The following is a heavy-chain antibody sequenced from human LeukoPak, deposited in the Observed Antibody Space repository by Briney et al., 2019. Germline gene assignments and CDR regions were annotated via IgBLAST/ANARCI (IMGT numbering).Heavy chain of an antibody. CDR2: IYSGGST. J-gene: IGHJ4*02. Sequence: GGSLRLSCAASGFTVSSNYMSWVRQAPGKGLEWVSVIYSGGSTYYADSVKGRFTISRDNAKNSLYLQMNSLRAEDTAVYYCARGRRLDYGSGSYYKLSVTLDYWGQGALVTVSS. CDR3: ARGRRLDYGSGSYYKLSVTLDY. D-gene: IGHD3-10*01. V-gene: IGHV3-66*01. CDR1: GFTVSSNY.